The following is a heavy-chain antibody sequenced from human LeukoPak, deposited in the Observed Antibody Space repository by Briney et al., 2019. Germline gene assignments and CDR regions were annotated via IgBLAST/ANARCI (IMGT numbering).Heavy chain of an antibody. CDR2: IIPIFGTA. Sequence: SVKVSCKASGGTFSSYAISWVRQAPGQGLEWIGGIIPIFGTANYAQKFQGRVTITADESTSTAYMELSSLRSEDTAVYYCARSITIFGVAGPFDPWGQGTLVTVSS. V-gene: IGHV1-69*01. CDR1: GGTFSSYA. CDR3: ARSITIFGVAGPFDP. J-gene: IGHJ5*02. D-gene: IGHD3-3*01.